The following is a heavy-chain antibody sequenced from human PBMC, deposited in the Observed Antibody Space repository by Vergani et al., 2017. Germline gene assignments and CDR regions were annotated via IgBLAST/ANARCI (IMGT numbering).Heavy chain of an antibody. Sequence: QVQLQQWGAGLLKPSETLSLTCAVYGGSFSGYYWSWIRPPPGKGLEWIGEINHSGSTNYNPSLKTRVTISVDTSKNQFSLKLSSVTAADTAVYYCARGPEYSYVDYWGQGTLVTVSS. CDR1: GGSFSGYY. V-gene: IGHV4-34*01. D-gene: IGHD1-14*01. J-gene: IGHJ4*02. CDR3: ARGPEYSYVDY. CDR2: INHSGST.